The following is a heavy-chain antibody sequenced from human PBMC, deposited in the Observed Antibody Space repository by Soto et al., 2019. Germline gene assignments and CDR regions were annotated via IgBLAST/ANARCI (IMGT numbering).Heavy chain of an antibody. CDR2: IKQDGTKA. Sequence: GSLRLSCAASGFTFSLFWMSWVRQAPGKGLEWVANIKQDGTKAYYVDSVKGRFTISRDNAKNSLYLQMNSLRAEDTAVYYCARVLLYSVGGRGWFDPWGPGTLVTVSS. D-gene: IGHD2-15*01. CDR3: ARVLLYSVGGRGWFDP. V-gene: IGHV3-7*03. J-gene: IGHJ5*02. CDR1: GFTFSLFW.